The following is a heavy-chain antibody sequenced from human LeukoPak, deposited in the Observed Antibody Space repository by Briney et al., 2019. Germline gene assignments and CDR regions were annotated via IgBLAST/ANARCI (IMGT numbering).Heavy chain of an antibody. V-gene: IGHV3-30*04. CDR2: ISYDGSNK. CDR3: AKDLPTYDFWSGYYTHYYYYYGMDV. CDR1: GFTFSSYA. Sequence: GGSLRLSCAASGFTFSSYAMHWVRQAPGKGLEWVAVISYDGSNKYYADSVKGRFTISRDNSKNTLYLQMNSLRAEDTAVYYCAKDLPTYDFWSGYYTHYYYYYGMDVWGQGTTVTVSS. J-gene: IGHJ6*02. D-gene: IGHD3-3*01.